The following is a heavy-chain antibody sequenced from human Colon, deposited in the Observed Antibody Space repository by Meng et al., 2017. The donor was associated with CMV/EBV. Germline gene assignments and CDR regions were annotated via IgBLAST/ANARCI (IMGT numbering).Heavy chain of an antibody. J-gene: IGHJ4*02. CDR1: GFSIKTDW. D-gene: IGHD2-2*02. CDR2: IKQDGSEE. V-gene: IGHV3-7*01. CDR3: GRCPVAIPGDQ. Sequence: GESLKISCTASGFSIKTDWMSWVRQAPGKGLEWLANIKQDGSEEYYVDSVKGRFTISRDNTKNAIYLHLNSLRVEDTAIYYCGRCPVAIPGDQWGQGTLVTVSS.